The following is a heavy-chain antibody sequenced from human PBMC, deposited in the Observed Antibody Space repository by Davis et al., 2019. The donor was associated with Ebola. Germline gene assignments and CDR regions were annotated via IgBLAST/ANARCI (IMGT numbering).Heavy chain of an antibody. CDR2: ISAYNGNT. J-gene: IGHJ5*02. V-gene: IGHV1-18*01. D-gene: IGHD2-15*01. Sequence: ASVKVSCKASGYTFTSYGISWVRQAPGQGLEWMGWISAYNGNTNYAQKLQGRVTMTTDTSTSTAYMELRSLRSDDTAVYYCARERLGYCSGGSCHDPWGQGTLVTVSS. CDR3: ARERLGYCSGGSCHDP. CDR1: GYTFTSYG.